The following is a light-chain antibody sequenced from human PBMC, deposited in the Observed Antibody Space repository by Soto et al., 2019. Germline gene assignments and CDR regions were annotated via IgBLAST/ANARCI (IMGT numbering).Light chain of an antibody. Sequence: EIVLTQSPATLSLSPGDRATLSCRASQSVSTYLAWYQQKPGQAPRLLIYDASNRATGIPARFSGSGSGTDFPLTISSLEPEDFAVYYCQQRSNWPRGTFGQGTKVEIK. J-gene: IGKJ2*02. CDR1: QSVSTY. CDR3: QQRSNWPRGT. CDR2: DAS. V-gene: IGKV3-11*01.